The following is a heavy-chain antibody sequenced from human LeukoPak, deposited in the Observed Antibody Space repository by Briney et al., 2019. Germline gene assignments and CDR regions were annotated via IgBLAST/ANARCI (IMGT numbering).Heavy chain of an antibody. CDR1: GGSISSGDYY. Sequence: SETQSLTCTVSGGSISSGDYYWSWIRQPPGKGLEWIAYMYYSGSTYYNPSLKSRVTMSADTSKNQLSLKLSSVTAADTAVYYCARPYYYDSRIDPWGQGILVTVSS. D-gene: IGHD3-22*01. CDR2: MYYSGST. V-gene: IGHV4-30-4*01. J-gene: IGHJ5*02. CDR3: ARPYYYDSRIDP.